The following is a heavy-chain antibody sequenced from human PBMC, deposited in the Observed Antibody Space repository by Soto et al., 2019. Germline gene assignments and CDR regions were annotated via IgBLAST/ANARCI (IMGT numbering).Heavy chain of an antibody. CDR2: IYYSVST. CDR1: GGSISSSSYY. J-gene: IGHJ4*02. CDR3: ARLYGSSLFDD. V-gene: IGHV4-39*01. Sequence: QLQLQESGPGLVKPSETLSLTCTVSGGSISSSSYYWGWIRQPPGKGLEWIGTIYYSVSTYYNPSLQSRVTRSVDPSKNPFSLKLSSVTAADTAVYYCARLYGSSLFDDWGQGTLVTVSS. D-gene: IGHD6-6*01.